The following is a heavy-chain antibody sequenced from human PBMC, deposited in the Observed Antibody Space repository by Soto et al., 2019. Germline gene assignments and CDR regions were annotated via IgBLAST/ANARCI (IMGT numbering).Heavy chain of an antibody. CDR3: ARDKPESPNYYDSSGYYYP. CDR1: GYTFTSYA. J-gene: IGHJ5*02. D-gene: IGHD3-22*01. Sequence: ASVKVSCKASGYTFTSYAMHWVRQAPGQRLEWMGWINAGNGNTKYSQKFQGRVTITRDTSASTAYMELSSLRSEDTAVYYCARDKPESPNYYDSSGYYYPWGQGTLVTVSS. V-gene: IGHV1-3*01. CDR2: INAGNGNT.